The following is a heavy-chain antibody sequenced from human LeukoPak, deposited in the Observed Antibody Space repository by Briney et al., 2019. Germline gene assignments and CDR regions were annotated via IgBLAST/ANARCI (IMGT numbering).Heavy chain of an antibody. CDR1: GFTFSSYA. Sequence: GGSLRLSCAASGFTFSSYAMSWVRQAPGKGLEWVSAISGSGGSTYYADSVKGRFTISRDNSKNTLYLQMNSLRAEDTAVYYCAKDGRYCSSTSCYKFLDYWGQGTLVTVSS. J-gene: IGHJ4*02. CDR3: AKDGRYCSSTSCYKFLDY. CDR2: ISGSGGST. V-gene: IGHV3-23*01. D-gene: IGHD2-2*02.